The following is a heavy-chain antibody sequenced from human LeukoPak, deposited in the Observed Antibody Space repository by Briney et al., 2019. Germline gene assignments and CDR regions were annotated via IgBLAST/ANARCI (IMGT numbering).Heavy chain of an antibody. CDR3: AKASYGYWGDAFDI. Sequence: GGSLRLSCAASGFTFDDYAMHWVRQAPGKGLEWVSGISWNSGSIGYADSVKGRFTISRDNAKNSLYLQMNSLRAEDMALYYCAKASYGYWGDAFDIWGQGAMVTVSS. CDR1: GFTFDDYA. J-gene: IGHJ3*02. CDR2: ISWNSGSI. V-gene: IGHV3-9*03. D-gene: IGHD5-18*01.